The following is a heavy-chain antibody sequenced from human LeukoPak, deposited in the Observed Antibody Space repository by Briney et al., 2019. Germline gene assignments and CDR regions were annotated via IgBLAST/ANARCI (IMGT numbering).Heavy chain of an antibody. Sequence: KPSETLSLTCTVSGGSISSSSYYWGWIRQPPGKGLEWIGSIYYSGSTNYNPSLKSRVTISVDTSKNQFSLKLSSVTAADTAVYYCARVPAATPYYYGMDVWGQGTTVTVSS. CDR2: IYYSGST. J-gene: IGHJ6*02. V-gene: IGHV4-39*07. CDR1: GGSISSSSYY. D-gene: IGHD2-2*01. CDR3: ARVPAATPYYYGMDV.